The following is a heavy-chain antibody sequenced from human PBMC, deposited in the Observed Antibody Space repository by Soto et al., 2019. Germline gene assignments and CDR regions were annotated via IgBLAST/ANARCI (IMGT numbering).Heavy chain of an antibody. CDR2: INPNSGGT. D-gene: IGHD2-15*01. J-gene: IGHJ4*02. V-gene: IGHV1-2*02. CDR1: GYTFTGYY. CDR3: ARALYCSGGSCSYFDY. Sequence: ASVKVACKASGYTFTGYYMHWVRQAPGQGLGWMGWINPNSGGTNYAQKFQGRVTMTRDTSISTAYMELSRLRSDETAVYYCARALYCSGGSCSYFDYWGQGTLVTVSS.